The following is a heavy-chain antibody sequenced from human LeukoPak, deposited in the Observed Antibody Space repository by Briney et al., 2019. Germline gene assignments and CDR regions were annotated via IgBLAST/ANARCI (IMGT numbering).Heavy chain of an antibody. V-gene: IGHV1-69*04. CDR2: IIPIFGIA. Sequence: ASVKVSCKASGGTFSSYASSWVRQAPGQGLEWMGRIIPIFGIANYAQKFQGRVTITADKSTSTAYMELSSLRSEDTAVYYCAREGRESGDIVVVPAAIWFAPWGQGTLVTVSS. CDR3: AREGRESGDIVVVPAAIWFAP. CDR1: GGTFSSYA. D-gene: IGHD2-2*01. J-gene: IGHJ5*02.